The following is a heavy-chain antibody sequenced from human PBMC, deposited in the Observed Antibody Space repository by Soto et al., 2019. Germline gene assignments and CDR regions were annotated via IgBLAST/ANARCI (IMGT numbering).Heavy chain of an antibody. J-gene: IGHJ2*01. Sequence: EVQLVESGGGLVQPGGSLRLSCAASEFIFSTYWMSWVRQAPGKGLEWVATIKQEGSETYYVDSVEGRFTISRDNAKNSLHLQMNSLRVEDTAVYYYARQGRGRFSWYFDLWGRGTLVTVSS. D-gene: IGHD3-3*01. CDR1: EFIFSTYW. V-gene: IGHV3-7*01. CDR2: IKQEGSET. CDR3: ARQGRGRFSWYFDL.